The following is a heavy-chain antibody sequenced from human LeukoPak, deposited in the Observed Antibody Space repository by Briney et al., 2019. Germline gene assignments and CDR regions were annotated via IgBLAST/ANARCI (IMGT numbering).Heavy chain of an antibody. CDR3: ARDKLNYPPGMDV. CDR2: ISSSSSYI. D-gene: IGHD5-24*01. J-gene: IGHJ6*02. Sequence: GGSLRLSCAASGFTFSSYSMNWVRQAPGKGLEWVSSISSSSSYIYYADSVKGRFTISRDNAKNSLYLQMNSLRAEDTAVYYCARDKLNYPPGMDVWGQGTTVTVSS. CDR1: GFTFSSYS. V-gene: IGHV3-21*01.